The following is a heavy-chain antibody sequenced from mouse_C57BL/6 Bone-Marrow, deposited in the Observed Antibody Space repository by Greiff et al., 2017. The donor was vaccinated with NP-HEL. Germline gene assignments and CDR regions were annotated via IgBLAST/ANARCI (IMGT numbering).Heavy chain of an antibody. J-gene: IGHJ4*01. V-gene: IGHV1-64*01. CDR2: IHPNSGST. CDR3: ARLDGYYGYAMDY. D-gene: IGHD2-3*01. Sequence: VQLQQPGAELVKPGASVKLSCKASGYTFTSYWMHWVKQRPGQGLEWIGMIHPNSGSTNYNEKFKSKATLTVDKSSSTAYMQLSSLTSEDSAVYYCARLDGYYGYAMDYWGQGTSVTVSS. CDR1: GYTFTSYW.